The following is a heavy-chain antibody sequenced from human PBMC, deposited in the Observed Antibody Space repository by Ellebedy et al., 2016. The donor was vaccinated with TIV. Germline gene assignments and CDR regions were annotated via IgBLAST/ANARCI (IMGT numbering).Heavy chain of an antibody. Sequence: GSLRLXXTVSGGSISSSSYYWSWIRQPPGKGLEWIGEINHSGSTNYNPSLKSRVTISVDTSKNQFSLKLSSVTAADTAVYYCARGLLWPQGAWFDPWGQGTLVTVSS. V-gene: IGHV4-39*07. D-gene: IGHD5-24*01. J-gene: IGHJ5*02. CDR3: ARGLLWPQGAWFDP. CDR1: GGSISSSSYY. CDR2: INHSGST.